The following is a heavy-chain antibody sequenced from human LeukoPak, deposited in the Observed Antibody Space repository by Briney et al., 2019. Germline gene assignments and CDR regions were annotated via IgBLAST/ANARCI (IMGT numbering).Heavy chain of an antibody. J-gene: IGHJ4*02. CDR3: ARAVGATNQNFDY. CDR2: IRYDGSNK. V-gene: IGHV3-30*02. CDR1: GFTFSSYG. D-gene: IGHD1-26*01. Sequence: PGGSLRLSCAASGFTFSSYGMHWVRQAPGKGLEWVAFIRYDGSNKYYADSVKGRFTISRDNSKNTLYLQMNSLRAEDTAVYYCARAVGATNQNFDYWGQGTLVTVSS.